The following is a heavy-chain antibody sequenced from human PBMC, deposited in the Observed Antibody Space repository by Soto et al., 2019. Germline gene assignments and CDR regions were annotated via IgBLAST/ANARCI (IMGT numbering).Heavy chain of an antibody. Sequence: EVQLVESGGVSVQTGGSLRISCAASGFTFGSYWMDWVRQAPGKGLVWVSRINGDGSRTTYADSVKGRFTISRDNAQNTLYLQMNSLRVDDTAVYYCSRETLWFGESPKSGGQGTLVTVSS. CDR2: INGDGSRT. V-gene: IGHV3-74*01. CDR1: GFTFGSYW. D-gene: IGHD3-10*01. J-gene: IGHJ4*02. CDR3: SRETLWFGESPKS.